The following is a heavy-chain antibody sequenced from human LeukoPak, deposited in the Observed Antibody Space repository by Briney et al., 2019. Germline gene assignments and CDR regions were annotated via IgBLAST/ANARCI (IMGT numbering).Heavy chain of an antibody. D-gene: IGHD5-12*01. CDR1: GYTFTSYG. CDR3: ARDHLGGYDFGY. Sequence: ASVKVFCKASGYTFTSYGISWVRQAPGQGLEWMGWISAYNGNTNYAQKLQGRVTMTTDTSTSTAYMELRSLRSDDTAVYYCARDHLGGYDFGYWGQGTLVTVSS. J-gene: IGHJ4*02. V-gene: IGHV1-18*04. CDR2: ISAYNGNT.